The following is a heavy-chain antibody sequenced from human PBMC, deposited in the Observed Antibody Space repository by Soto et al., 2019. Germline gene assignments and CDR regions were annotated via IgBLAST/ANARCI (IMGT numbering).Heavy chain of an antibody. Sequence: PEGSLKISCNGSGYSFTNYWIAWVRQMPWKGLEYIGIIYPSDSDTRYSPSFQGQVTISADKSISTAYLQWSSLKASDTAIYYCARHGFYGDYSSNYFDPWGQGTLVTVSS. CDR2: IYPSDSDT. CDR3: ARHGFYGDYSSNYFDP. J-gene: IGHJ5*02. V-gene: IGHV5-51*01. D-gene: IGHD4-17*01. CDR1: GYSFTNYW.